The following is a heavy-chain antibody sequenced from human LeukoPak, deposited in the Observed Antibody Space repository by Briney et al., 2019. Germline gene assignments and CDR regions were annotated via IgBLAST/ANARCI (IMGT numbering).Heavy chain of an antibody. V-gene: IGHV3-53*01. CDR2: IYSGGST. Sequence: PGGSLRLSCAASGFTVSGDYMSWVRQAPGKGLEWVSVIYSGGSTYYADSVKGRFTISRDNSKNTLYLQMNSLRAEDTAVYYCARDRGYCSGGSCLSDAFDIWGQGTMVTVSS. J-gene: IGHJ3*02. D-gene: IGHD2-15*01. CDR3: ARDRGYCSGGSCLSDAFDI. CDR1: GFTVSGDY.